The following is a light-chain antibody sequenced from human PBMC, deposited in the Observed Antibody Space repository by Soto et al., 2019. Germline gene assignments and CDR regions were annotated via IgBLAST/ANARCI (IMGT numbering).Light chain of an antibody. CDR3: QQDAGSLT. Sequence: EIVLTQSPGTMSLSPGERATLSCRASQSVGSNYLAWYQQKPGQDPRLLIYGASSRPTGIPDMFSGSGSGTDLTLTISRLEPEDFAVYYCQQDAGSLTFGLGTKVEIK. CDR1: QSVGSNY. CDR2: GAS. J-gene: IGKJ1*01. V-gene: IGKV3-20*01.